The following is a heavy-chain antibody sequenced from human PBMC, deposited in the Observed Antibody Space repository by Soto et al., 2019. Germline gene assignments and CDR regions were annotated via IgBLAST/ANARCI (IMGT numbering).Heavy chain of an antibody. Sequence: PSETLSLTCAVYGASLSDNYCNWLRQPPGKGLEWIGEINHSGNTNYDPSLRSRVTISIDTSKNQFTLRLTSVTAADTAVYFCARYEYDSSGHDDEHWGQGTLVTVSS. CDR2: INHSGNT. V-gene: IGHV4-34*01. CDR3: ARYEYDSSGHDDEH. J-gene: IGHJ4*02. D-gene: IGHD3-22*01. CDR1: GASLSDNY.